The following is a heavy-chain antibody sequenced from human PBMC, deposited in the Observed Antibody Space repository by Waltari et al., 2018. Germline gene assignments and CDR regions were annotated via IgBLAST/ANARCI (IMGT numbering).Heavy chain of an antibody. V-gene: IGHV3-7*01. J-gene: IGHJ4*02. D-gene: IGHD6-13*01. CDR3: ATSRAAAGND. Sequence: EVQLLASGGGLVQPGGSLRLPCAASGFIFSNYWMSWVGQAPGKGLEWLANIKYDGSAKYYVESVRGRFTISRDNAENSLYLQMSSLRADDTAVYYCATSRAAAGNDWGQGTLVSVSS. CDR2: IKYDGSAK. CDR1: GFIFSNYW.